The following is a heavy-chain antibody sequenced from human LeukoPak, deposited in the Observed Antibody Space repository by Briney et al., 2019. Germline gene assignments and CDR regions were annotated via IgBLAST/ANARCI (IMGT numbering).Heavy chain of an antibody. J-gene: IGHJ4*02. CDR1: GGSISSSSYY. V-gene: IGHV4-39*07. Sequence: SETLSLTCTVSGGSISSSSYYWGWIRQPPGKGLEWIGSIYYSGSTYYNPSLKSRVTISVDTSKNQFSLQLSSVTAADTAVYYCARYLLGCSGGSCYYYFDYWGQGTLVTVSS. CDR3: ARYLLGCSGGSCYYYFDY. D-gene: IGHD2-15*01. CDR2: IYYSGST.